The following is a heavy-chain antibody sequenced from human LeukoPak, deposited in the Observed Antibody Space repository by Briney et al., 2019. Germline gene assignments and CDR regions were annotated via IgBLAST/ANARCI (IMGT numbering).Heavy chain of an antibody. CDR3: ARHAEYNSGWHFYLDH. D-gene: IGHD6-19*01. Sequence: SETLSLTCTVSGVSTTNGIYYWAWIRQPPGKGLEWIGSDHNVGSTYYNLSLRSRVTMSIDTSKNQFSLRLNSVTAADTAVYYCARHAEYNSGWHFYLDHWGQGILVTVSS. CDR2: DHNVGST. V-gene: IGHV4-39*01. J-gene: IGHJ4*02. CDR1: GVSTTNGIYY.